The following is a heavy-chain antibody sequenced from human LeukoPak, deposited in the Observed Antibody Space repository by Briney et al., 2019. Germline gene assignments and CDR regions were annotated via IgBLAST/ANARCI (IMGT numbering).Heavy chain of an antibody. V-gene: IGHV4-34*01. D-gene: IGHD3-10*01. CDR2: INHSGST. Sequence: SETLSLTCAVYGGSFSGYYWSWIRQPPGKGLEWIGEINHSGSTNYNPSLKSRVTISVDKSKNQFSLKLSSVTAADTAVYYCARDIISNSGKEWGQGTLVTVSS. CDR1: GGSFSGYY. CDR3: ARDIISNSGKE. J-gene: IGHJ4*02.